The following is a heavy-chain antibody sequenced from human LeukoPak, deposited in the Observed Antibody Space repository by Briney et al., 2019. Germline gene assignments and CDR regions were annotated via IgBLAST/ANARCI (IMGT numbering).Heavy chain of an antibody. J-gene: IGHJ4*02. V-gene: IGHV3-30*02. Sequence: GGSLRLSCAASGFTFSKYAMHWVRQAPGKGLEWVAFIRHNGSDKYYIDSVKDRFIISRDNSKNTLCLQMNSLRSEDTAVYYCARDLNSSPEDYWGQGTLVTVSS. D-gene: IGHD6-13*01. CDR1: GFTFSKYA. CDR3: ARDLNSSPEDY. CDR2: IRHNGSDK.